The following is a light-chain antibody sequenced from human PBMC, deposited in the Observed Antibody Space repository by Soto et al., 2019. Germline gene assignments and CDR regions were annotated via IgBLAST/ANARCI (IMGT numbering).Light chain of an antibody. Sequence: QSALAQPASVSGSPGQSITISCTGSSSDVGGYDYVSWYQHHPGKAPKLMIHDVSHRPSGVSDRFSGSKSGNTASLTISGLQAEDEADYFCSSYSSNTTPYVFGTGTKVTVL. J-gene: IGLJ1*01. CDR3: SSYSSNTTPYV. V-gene: IGLV2-14*03. CDR2: DVS. CDR1: SSDVGGYDY.